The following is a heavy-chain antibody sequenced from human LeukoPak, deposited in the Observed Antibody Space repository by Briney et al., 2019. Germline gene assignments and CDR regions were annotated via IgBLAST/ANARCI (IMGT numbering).Heavy chain of an antibody. CDR1: GYSISSGYY. Sequence: PSETLSLTCTVSGYSISSGYYWSWIRQPAGKGLEWIGRIYTSGSTNYNPSLKSRLTISVDTSKNQFSLKLSSVTAADTAVYYCARGPPYTAMVNWGQGTLVTVSS. J-gene: IGHJ4*02. V-gene: IGHV4-4*07. D-gene: IGHD5-18*01. CDR3: ARGPPYTAMVN. CDR2: IYTSGST.